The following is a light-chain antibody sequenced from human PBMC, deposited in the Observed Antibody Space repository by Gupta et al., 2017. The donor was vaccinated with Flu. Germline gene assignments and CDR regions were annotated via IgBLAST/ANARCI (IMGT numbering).Light chain of an antibody. CDR2: KAS. V-gene: IGKV1-5*03. J-gene: IGKJ1*01. CDR3: QRYDSYSWT. Sequence: DIQMTQSPSTLSASVGDRVTITCRASQSISSWLAWYQQKPGKAPKLLIYKASSLESGVPSRFSGSGSGTEFTLTISSLQPDDFATYYCQRYDSYSWTFGQGTKVGIK. CDR1: QSISSW.